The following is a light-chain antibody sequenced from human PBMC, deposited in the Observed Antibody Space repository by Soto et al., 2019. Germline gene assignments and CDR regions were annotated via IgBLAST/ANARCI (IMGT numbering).Light chain of an antibody. CDR1: QSVSSY. J-gene: IGKJ1*01. V-gene: IGKV3-11*01. CDR2: DAS. CDR3: QQYNKWPRT. Sequence: IVLTQSPDPLSLSPGERATLSCRASQSVSSYLAWYQQKPGQAPRLLIYDASNRATGIPARFSGSGSGTDFTLTISSLEPEDFAVYYCQQYNKWPRTFGQGTKVDI.